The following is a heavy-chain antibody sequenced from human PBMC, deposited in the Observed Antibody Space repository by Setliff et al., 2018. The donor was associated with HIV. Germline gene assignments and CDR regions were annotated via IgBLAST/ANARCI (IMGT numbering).Heavy chain of an antibody. D-gene: IGHD4-4*01. CDR1: GYSFSSYA. Sequence: ASVKVSCKASGYSFSSYAISWVRQAPGQGLEWMGWISAYNGHTNYAQRFQDRVTMTTDTSTNTAYMELSSLGSDDTAVYYCAKTSPKDGYSSDFWGQGTLVTVSS. J-gene: IGHJ4*02. V-gene: IGHV1-18*01. CDR3: AKTSPKDGYSSDF. CDR2: ISAYNGHT.